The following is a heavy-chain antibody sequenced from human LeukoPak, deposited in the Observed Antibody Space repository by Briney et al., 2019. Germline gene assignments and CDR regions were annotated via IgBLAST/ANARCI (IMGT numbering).Heavy chain of an antibody. V-gene: IGHV3-21*01. CDR1: GFTFSSYS. CDR2: ISSSSSYI. J-gene: IGHJ2*01. Sequence: GGSLRLSCAASGFTFSSYSMNRVRQAPGKGLEWVSSISSSSSYIYYADSVKGRFTISRDNAKNSLYLQMNSLRAEDTAVYYCAREDGDYAFLESPYWYFDLWGRGTLVTVSS. CDR3: AREDGDYAFLESPYWYFDL. D-gene: IGHD4-17*01.